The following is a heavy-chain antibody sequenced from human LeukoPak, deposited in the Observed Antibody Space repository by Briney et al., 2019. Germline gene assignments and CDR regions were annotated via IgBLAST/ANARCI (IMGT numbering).Heavy chain of an antibody. D-gene: IGHD1-7*01. V-gene: IGHV3-23*01. Sequence: GGSLRLSCAASGFTFSSYAMNWVRQAPGKGLEWVSAISGSSGRTYYADSVKGRFTISRDNSKNTLYLQMNSLRAEDTAVYYCAKRRGLELLYYYYMDVWGKGTTVTVSS. CDR3: AKRRGLELLYYYYMDV. CDR2: ISGSSGRT. J-gene: IGHJ6*03. CDR1: GFTFSSYA.